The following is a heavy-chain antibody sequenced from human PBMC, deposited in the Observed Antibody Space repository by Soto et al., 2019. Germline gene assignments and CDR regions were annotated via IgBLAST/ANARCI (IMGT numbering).Heavy chain of an antibody. Sequence: QVQLVESGGGVVQPGRSLRLSCAASGFTFSSYGMHWVRQAPGKGLEWVAVIWYDGSNKYYADSVKGRFTISRDNSKNTLYLQMNSLRAEDTAGYYSAREGCSGGSCYPIGAWGQGTLVTVSS. CDR1: GFTFSSYG. CDR2: IWYDGSNK. J-gene: IGHJ4*02. D-gene: IGHD2-15*01. V-gene: IGHV3-33*01. CDR3: AREGCSGGSCYPIGA.